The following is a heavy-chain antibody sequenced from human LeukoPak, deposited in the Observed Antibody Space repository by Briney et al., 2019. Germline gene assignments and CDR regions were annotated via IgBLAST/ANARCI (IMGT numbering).Heavy chain of an antibody. V-gene: IGHV3-48*03. Sequence: GGSLRLSCAASGSTFSSYEMNWVRQAPGKGLEWVSYISSSGSTIYYADSVKGRFTISRDNAKNSLYLQMNSLRAEDTAVYYCAGDYYDSSGYGWGQGTLVTVSS. J-gene: IGHJ4*02. CDR2: ISSSGSTI. CDR3: AGDYYDSSGYG. CDR1: GSTFSSYE. D-gene: IGHD3-22*01.